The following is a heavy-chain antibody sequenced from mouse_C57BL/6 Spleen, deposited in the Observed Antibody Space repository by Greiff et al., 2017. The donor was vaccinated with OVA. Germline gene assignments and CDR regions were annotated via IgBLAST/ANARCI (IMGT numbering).Heavy chain of an antibody. D-gene: IGHD1-1*01. V-gene: IGHV1-22*01. CDR2: INPNNGGT. Sequence: VQLQQSGPELVKPGASVKMSCKASGYTFTDYNMHWVKQSHGTSLEWLGYINPNNGGTSYNQKFKGKATLTVNKSSSTAYMELRSLTSEDAAVYYCARSSSYVGGFAYWGQGTLVTVSA. CDR3: ARSSSYVGGFAY. CDR1: GYTFTDYN. J-gene: IGHJ3*01.